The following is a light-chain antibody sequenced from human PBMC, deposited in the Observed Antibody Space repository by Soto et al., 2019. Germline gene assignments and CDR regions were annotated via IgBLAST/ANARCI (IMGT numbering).Light chain of an antibody. Sequence: IQMSQSPSSLSASIGDRVTITCQASQSITNNLSWYQQKPGKAPNLLIYHASKLAKGVTSRFSGSGSGTDFSFIITSLQREDLAAYYCQQYYSLPPLTFGQGTRLEI. V-gene: IGKV1-33*01. CDR2: HAS. CDR1: QSITNN. J-gene: IGKJ5*01. CDR3: QQYYSLPPLT.